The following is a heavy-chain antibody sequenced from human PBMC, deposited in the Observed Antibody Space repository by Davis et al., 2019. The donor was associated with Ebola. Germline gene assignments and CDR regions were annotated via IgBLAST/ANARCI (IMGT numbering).Heavy chain of an antibody. CDR3: TTLSTVTTMYFDL. J-gene: IGHJ2*01. CDR1: GFTVSSNY. D-gene: IGHD4-17*01. V-gene: IGHV3-15*01. CDR2: IKGKTDGGTT. Sequence: GESLKISCAASGFTVSSNYMSWVRQAPGKGLEWVGRIKGKTDGGTTDYAAPVKGRFAMSRDDSKNTLYLQMNSLKIEDTAVYYCTTLSTVTTMYFDLWGRGTLVTVSS.